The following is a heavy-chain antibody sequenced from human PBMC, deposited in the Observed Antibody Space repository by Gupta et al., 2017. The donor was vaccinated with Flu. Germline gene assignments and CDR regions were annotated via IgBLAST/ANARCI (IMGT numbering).Heavy chain of an antibody. CDR1: GGSLNTKY. Sequence: QVKLQESGPGLVKPSETLSLTCTVSGGSLNTKYWAWIRQPPGKGLEFIGYVSASGKTNYNPSFESRVTISVDTSESRFSLRLTSVTAADTAVYYCASGPRTGMFGVVKVYHIDVWGTGTRVTVSS. D-gene: IGHD3-3*01. CDR2: VSASGKT. V-gene: IGHV4-4*08. CDR3: ASGPRTGMFGVVKVYHIDV. J-gene: IGHJ6*03.